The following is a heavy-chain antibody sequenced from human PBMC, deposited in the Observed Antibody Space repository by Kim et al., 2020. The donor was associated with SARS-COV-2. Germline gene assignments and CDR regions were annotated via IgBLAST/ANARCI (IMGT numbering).Heavy chain of an antibody. CDR1: GYTFTGYY. CDR2: INPNSGGT. J-gene: IGHJ4*02. CDR3: ARDSGFRSSWYPYYFDY. Sequence: ASVKVSCKASGYTFTGYYMHWVRQAPGQGLEWMGWINPNSGGTNYAQKFQGRVTMTRDTSISTAYMELSRLRSDDTAVYYCARDSGFRSSWYPYYFDYWGQGTLVTVSS. V-gene: IGHV1-2*02. D-gene: IGHD6-13*01.